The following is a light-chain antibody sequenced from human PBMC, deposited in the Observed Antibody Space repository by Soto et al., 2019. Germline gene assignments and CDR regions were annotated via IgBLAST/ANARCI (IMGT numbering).Light chain of an antibody. V-gene: IGKV2-28*01. J-gene: IGKJ1*01. CDR2: LGS. CDR1: QGLLHSDGYNY. Sequence: DIVMTQSPLSLPVTPGEPASISCRSSQGLLHSDGYNYLDWYLQKPGQSPQLLIYLGSNRASGVPDRFGGSGSGTDFTLKISRVAAEDVGIYYCMQALQTPATFGQGTKVEIK. CDR3: MQALQTPAT.